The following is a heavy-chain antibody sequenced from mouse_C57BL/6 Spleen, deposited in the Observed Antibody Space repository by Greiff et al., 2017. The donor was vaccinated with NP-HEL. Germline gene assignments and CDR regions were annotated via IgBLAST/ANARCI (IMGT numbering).Heavy chain of an antibody. J-gene: IGHJ3*01. D-gene: IGHD2-3*01. CDR3: ARAGLLAWFAY. V-gene: IGHV1-52*01. CDR2: IDPSDSET. CDR1: GYTFTSYW. Sequence: VQLQQPGAELVRPGSSVKLSCKASGYTFTSYWMHWVKQRPIQGLEWIGNIDPSDSETHYNQKFKDKATLTVDKSSSTAYMQLSSLTSEDSAVYYCARAGLLAWFAYWGQGTLVTVSA.